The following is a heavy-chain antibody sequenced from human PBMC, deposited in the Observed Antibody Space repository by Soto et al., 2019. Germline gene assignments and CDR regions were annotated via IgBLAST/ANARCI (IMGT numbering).Heavy chain of an antibody. D-gene: IGHD4-17*01. CDR2: VYPDDSTV. CDR1: GYTFPNYW. J-gene: IGHJ3*02. CDR3: ARPRTSVTTEDAFDI. Sequence: ASVKVSCKASGYTFPNYWIGWVRQMPGKGPERMGIVYPDDSTVRYNPTFQGQVTISADKSISTAFLQWSGLRASDTAMYYCARPRTSVTTEDAFDIWGPGKMVTVSS. V-gene: IGHV5-51*01.